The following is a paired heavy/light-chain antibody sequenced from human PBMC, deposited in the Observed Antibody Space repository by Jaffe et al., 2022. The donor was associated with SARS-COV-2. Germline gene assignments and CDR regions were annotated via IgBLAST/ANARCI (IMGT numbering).Light chain of an antibody. Sequence: QSALTQPASVSGSPGQSITISCTGTSSDVGSYNLVSWYQQHPGKAPKLMIYEGSKRPSGVSNRFSGSKSGNTASLTISGLQAEDEADYYCCSYAGSSTGVFGGGTKLTVL. CDR2: EGS. CDR3: CSYAGSSTGV. CDR1: SSDVGSYNL. J-gene: IGLJ3*02. V-gene: IGLV2-23*01.
Heavy chain of an antibody. Sequence: QVQLVQSGSELKKPGASVKVSCKASGYTFTSYAMNWVRQAPGQGLEWMGWINTNTGNPTYAQGFTGRFVFSLDTSVSTAYLQISSLKAEDTAVYYCARDLTCLRCSSTTFQATGGYWGQGTLVTVSS. CDR1: GYTFTSYA. D-gene: IGHD2-2*01. J-gene: IGHJ4*02. CDR2: INTNTGNP. V-gene: IGHV7-4-1*02. CDR3: ARDLTCLRCSSTTFQATGGY.